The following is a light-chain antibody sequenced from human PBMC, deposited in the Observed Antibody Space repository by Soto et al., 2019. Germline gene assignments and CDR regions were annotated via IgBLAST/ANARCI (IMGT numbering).Light chain of an antibody. CDR1: QSVSSSY. CDR3: QQYGSSPPT. V-gene: IGKV3-20*01. CDR2: GAS. J-gene: IGKJ1*01. Sequence: EIVLTQSPGTLPLSPGERATLSCRASQSVSSSYLAWYQQKPGQAPRLLIYGASSRATGIPDRFSGSGSGTDFTLTISRLEPEDFAVYYCQQYGSSPPTFGQGTKGEIK.